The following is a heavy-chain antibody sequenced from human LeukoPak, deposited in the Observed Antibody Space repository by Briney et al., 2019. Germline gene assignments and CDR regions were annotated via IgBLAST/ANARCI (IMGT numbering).Heavy chain of an antibody. CDR3: ARENSGSYREFDY. CDR2: IYTSGST. CDR1: GGSISSYY. Sequence: SETLSLTCTVSGGSISSYYWSWIRQPAGKGLEWIGRIYTSGSTNYNASLKSLVSMSVDTSKNQFSLKLSSVTAADTAVFYCARENSGSYREFDYWGQGTLVTVSS. V-gene: IGHV4-4*07. J-gene: IGHJ4*02. D-gene: IGHD1-26*01.